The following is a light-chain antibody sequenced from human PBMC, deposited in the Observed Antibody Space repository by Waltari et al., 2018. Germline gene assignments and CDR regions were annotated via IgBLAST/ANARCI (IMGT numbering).Light chain of an antibody. CDR1: LSLVSSDGNTY. Sequence: DVVMTQSPLSLPVTLGQQASISCRSSLSLVSSDGNTYFNWFQQRPCQSPRRLLYKVSNRDSGVPDRFSGSGSGTDFTLRISRVEAEDVGVYYCMQGTHWPWTFGPGTKVEIK. J-gene: IGKJ1*01. CDR2: KVS. V-gene: IGKV2-30*01. CDR3: MQGTHWPWT.